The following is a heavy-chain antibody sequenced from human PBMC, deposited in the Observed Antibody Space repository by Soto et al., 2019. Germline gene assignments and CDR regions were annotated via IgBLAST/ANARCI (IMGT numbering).Heavy chain of an antibody. CDR1: GYTFTSYG. J-gene: IGHJ5*02. CDR2: ISAYNGNT. CDR3: ARVWSSTSYQNWFDP. Sequence: QVQLVQSGAEVKKPGASVKVSCKASGYTFTSYGISWVRQAPGQGLEWLGWISAYNGNTNYAQKLPGRVTMTTDPSTSTAYMELRSRRSDDTAVYYCARVWSSTSYQNWFDPWGQGTLVTVSS. V-gene: IGHV1-18*01. D-gene: IGHD2-2*01.